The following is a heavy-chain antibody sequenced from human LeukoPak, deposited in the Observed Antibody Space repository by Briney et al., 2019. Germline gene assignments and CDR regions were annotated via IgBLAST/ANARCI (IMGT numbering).Heavy chain of an antibody. Sequence: SVKVSCKASGGSFSSYAISWVRQAPGQGLEWMGGIIPIFGTANYAQKFQGRVTITADESTSTAYMELSSLRSEDTAVYYCARGADLPYYMDVWGKGTTVTVSS. CDR3: ARGADLPYYMDV. V-gene: IGHV1-69*01. CDR1: GGSFSSYA. CDR2: IIPIFGTA. J-gene: IGHJ6*03.